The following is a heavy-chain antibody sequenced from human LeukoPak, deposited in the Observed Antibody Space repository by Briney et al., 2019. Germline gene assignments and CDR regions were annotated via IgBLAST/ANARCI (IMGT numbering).Heavy chain of an antibody. CDR1: GFTFSSYA. J-gene: IGHJ5*02. CDR2: ISGSGGST. Sequence: GGSLRLSCAASGFTFSSYAMSWVRQAPGKGLEWVSAISGSGGSTYYADSVKGRFTISRDNFKNTLYLQMNSLRGEDTALYYCAKAPYTSSSVWLDPWGQGTLVTVSS. CDR3: AKAPYTSSSVWLDP. V-gene: IGHV3-23*01. D-gene: IGHD6-6*01.